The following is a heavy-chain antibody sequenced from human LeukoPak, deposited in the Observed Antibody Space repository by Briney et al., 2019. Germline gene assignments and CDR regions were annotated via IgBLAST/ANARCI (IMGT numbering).Heavy chain of an antibody. V-gene: IGHV3-43*01. D-gene: IGHD3-22*01. CDR3: ARDIYDSGDFRGDF. CDR2: ISWNSGSI. Sequence: EGSLRLSCAVSGFDFGDYTMHWVRQPPGKGLEWVSLISWNSGSIKYTESVKGRFTISRDNSKNSLYLQMSSLRTEDTASYYCARDIYDSGDFRGDFWGQGTLVTVSS. CDR1: GFDFGDYT. J-gene: IGHJ4*02.